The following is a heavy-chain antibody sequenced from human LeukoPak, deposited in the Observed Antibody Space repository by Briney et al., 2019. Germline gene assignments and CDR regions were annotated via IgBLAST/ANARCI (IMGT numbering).Heavy chain of an antibody. Sequence: PGGSLRLSCSASGFTFSSYAMGWVRQAPVRGLEWVASISGSADSTTYADSLKGRFTISRDNSKNTLYLQINSLRDEDTALYYCGKYLQPSGYPYALDTWGQGTMVTVSS. D-gene: IGHD5-12*01. J-gene: IGHJ3*02. CDR1: GFTFSSYA. CDR3: GKYLQPSGYPYALDT. CDR2: ISGSADST. V-gene: IGHV3-23*01.